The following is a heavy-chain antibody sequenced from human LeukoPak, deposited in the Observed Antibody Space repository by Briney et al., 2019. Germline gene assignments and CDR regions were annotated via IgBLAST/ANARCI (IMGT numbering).Heavy chain of an antibody. Sequence: ASVKVSCKASGYTFTGYYMHWVRQAPGQGLEWMGWINPNSGGTNYAQKFQGRVTMTRDTSISAVYMELSSLRSEDTAVYYCARGLGGDDDILTGYQSNFDYWGQGTLVTVSS. CDR1: GYTFTGYY. CDR2: INPNSGGT. D-gene: IGHD3-9*01. J-gene: IGHJ4*02. V-gene: IGHV1-2*02. CDR3: ARGLGGDDDILTGYQSNFDY.